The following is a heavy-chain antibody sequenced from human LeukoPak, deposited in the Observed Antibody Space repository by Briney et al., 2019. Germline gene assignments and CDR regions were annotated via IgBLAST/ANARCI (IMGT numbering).Heavy chain of an antibody. D-gene: IGHD3-3*01. CDR1: GGTFSSYA. J-gene: IGHJ4*02. Sequence: ASVKVSCKASGGTFSSYAISWVRQAPGQGLEWMGGIIPIFGTANYAQKFQGRVTITADESTSTAYMELSSLRSEDTAVYYCAIQRFLEWSIDYWGQGTLVTVSS. CDR2: IIPIFGTA. V-gene: IGHV1-69*13. CDR3: AIQRFLEWSIDY.